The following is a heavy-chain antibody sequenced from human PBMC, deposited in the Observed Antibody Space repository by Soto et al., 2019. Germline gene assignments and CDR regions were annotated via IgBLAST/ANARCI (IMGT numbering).Heavy chain of an antibody. Sequence: EVQLVESGGGLVKPGESLRLSCAASGFTFTNAWMSWVRQAPGKGLEWVGRLKTKTDGGTTDYAAPVKGRFTISRDDSKNTLYLQMNSLQTEDTAVYYCTTGTYSKPNFDYWGQGTLVTVSS. J-gene: IGHJ4*02. CDR3: TTGTYSKPNFDY. CDR1: GFTFTNAW. V-gene: IGHV3-15*07. CDR2: LKTKTDGGTT. D-gene: IGHD4-4*01.